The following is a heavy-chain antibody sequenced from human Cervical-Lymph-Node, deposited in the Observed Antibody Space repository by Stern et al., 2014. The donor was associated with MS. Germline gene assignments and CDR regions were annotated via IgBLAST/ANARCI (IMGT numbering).Heavy chain of an antibody. CDR1: GFTFSDYY. D-gene: IGHD3-10*01. CDR2: IGGRGSAI. V-gene: IGHV3-11*01. Sequence: VQLVESGGGLVKPGGSLRLSCAASGFTFSDYYMSWIRQAPGKGLEWISLIGGRGSAINSYAASVKGRFTISRDNAKGSLYLQMHSLRAEDTAVYYCARDRYYYGSGSYGAFDIWGQGTMVTVSS. J-gene: IGHJ3*02. CDR3: ARDRYYYGSGSYGAFDI.